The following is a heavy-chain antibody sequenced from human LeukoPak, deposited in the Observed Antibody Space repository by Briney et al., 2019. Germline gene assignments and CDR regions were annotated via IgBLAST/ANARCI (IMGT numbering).Heavy chain of an antibody. Sequence: GGSLRLSCAASGFTFDDYAMHWVRQAPGKGLEWGSGISWNSGSIGYADSVKGRFTISRDNAKNSLYLQMNSLRAEDTALYYCAKETYGDYGAAFDYWGQGTLVTVSS. CDR2: ISWNSGSI. D-gene: IGHD4-17*01. V-gene: IGHV3-9*01. CDR3: AKETYGDYGAAFDY. CDR1: GFTFDDYA. J-gene: IGHJ4*02.